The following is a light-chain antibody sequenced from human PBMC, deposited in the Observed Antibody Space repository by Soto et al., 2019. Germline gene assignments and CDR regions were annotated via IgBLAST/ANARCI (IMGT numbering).Light chain of an antibody. CDR1: QSVLYSSDNKNC. CDR3: LQYYNTPTWT. J-gene: IGKJ1*01. Sequence: DIVMTQSPDSLAVSLGERATINCKSSQSVLYSSDNKNCLAWYQQKPGQPPKLLIYWATTRESGVPDRFSGSGSGTDFTLTITNLQAEDAAVYYCLQYYNTPTWTFGQGTEVEIK. V-gene: IGKV4-1*01. CDR2: WAT.